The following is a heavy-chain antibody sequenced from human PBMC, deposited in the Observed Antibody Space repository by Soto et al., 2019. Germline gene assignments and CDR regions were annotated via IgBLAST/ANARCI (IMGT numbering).Heavy chain of an antibody. Sequence: SGPTLFNPRHTLTLTFTLCVVSRSTSLVCVVWIRHTPGKALEWLALIYCNDDKHYSPSLKSRLTITKDTSKNQAVLTLTNMDPVDTHTYYCASGMETSTVSDLDFWAKG. CDR3: ASGMETSTVSDLDF. D-gene: IGHD4-17*01. V-gene: IGHV2-5*01. CDR1: VVSRSTSLVC. J-gene: IGHJ6*03. CDR2: IYCNDDK.